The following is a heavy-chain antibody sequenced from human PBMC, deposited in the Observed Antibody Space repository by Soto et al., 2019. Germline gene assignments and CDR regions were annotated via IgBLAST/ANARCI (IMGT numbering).Heavy chain of an antibody. CDR2: IMPIFRTA. CDR3: AGAKDRAQVGGNYYYIMDV. V-gene: IGHV1-69*12. Sequence: QVQVVQSGAEVKEPGSSVKVSCKTSGGTFSTSAISWVRQAPGQGLEWMGGIMPIFRTADYAQKFQGRVNITAAESTTTAYLELSSLRSEDTAVYYCAGAKDRAQVGGNYYYIMDVLGQGTTVTVTS. J-gene: IGHJ6*02. D-gene: IGHD2-2*01. CDR1: GGTFSTSA.